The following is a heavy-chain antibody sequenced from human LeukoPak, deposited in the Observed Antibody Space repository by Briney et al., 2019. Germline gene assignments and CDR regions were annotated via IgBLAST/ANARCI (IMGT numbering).Heavy chain of an antibody. D-gene: IGHD4-23*01. V-gene: IGHV3-48*01. CDR2: ISGSSGTI. CDR1: GFSFNDYD. CDR3: VGFGAYGGL. J-gene: IGHJ4*02. Sequence: GGSLRLSCAASGFSFNDYDMHWVRQGKGKGLDWVSYISGSSGTIHYADSVGGRFTISRDNVKKSLYLYMNNLIAEDTAVYYCVGFGAYGGLWGQGTVVTVSP.